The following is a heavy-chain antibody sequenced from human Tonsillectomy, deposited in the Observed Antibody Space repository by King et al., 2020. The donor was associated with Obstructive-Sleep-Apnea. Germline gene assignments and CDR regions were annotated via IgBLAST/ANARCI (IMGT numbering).Heavy chain of an antibody. Sequence: VQLVESGGGLVQPGGSLRLSWAASGFTFSNYVMNWVRQAPGQGLEYVSSFGVIGENKCYANSGKVRFTISRDNSKNTLYLQMGSLRIEVMAVYYCARVGAVVAFDIWGQGAMVTVSS. CDR2: FGVIGENK. V-gene: IGHV3-64*01. CDR1: GFTFSNYV. J-gene: IGHJ3*02. D-gene: IGHD3-16*01. CDR3: ARVGAVVAFDI.